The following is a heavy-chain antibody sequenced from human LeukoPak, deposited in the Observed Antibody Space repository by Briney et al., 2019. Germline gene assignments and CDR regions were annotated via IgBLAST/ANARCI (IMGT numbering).Heavy chain of an antibody. CDR3: AKDGLGIWSRGYFDY. J-gene: IGHJ4*02. D-gene: IGHD7-27*01. CDR2: ISGSGGST. Sequence: GGSLRLSCAASGFSFSSYAMSWVRQAPGKGLEWVSAISGSGGSTYYADSVKGRFTISRDNSKNTLYLQMNSLRAEDTAVYYCAKDGLGIWSRGYFDYWGQGTLVTVSS. V-gene: IGHV3-23*01. CDR1: GFSFSSYA.